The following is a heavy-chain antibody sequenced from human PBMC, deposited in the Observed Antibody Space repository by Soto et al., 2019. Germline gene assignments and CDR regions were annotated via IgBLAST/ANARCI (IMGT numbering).Heavy chain of an antibody. J-gene: IGHJ6*02. V-gene: IGHV1-69*01. CDR3: ARDLSSEYYYYYGMDV. D-gene: IGHD6-6*01. Sequence: QVQLVQSGAEVKKPGSSVKVSCEASGGTFSSYAISWVRQAPGQGLEWMGGIIPIFGTANYAQKFQGRVTITADESTSTAYMELSSLRSEDTAVYYCARDLSSEYYYYYGMDVWGQGTTVTVSS. CDR2: IIPIFGTA. CDR1: GGTFSSYA.